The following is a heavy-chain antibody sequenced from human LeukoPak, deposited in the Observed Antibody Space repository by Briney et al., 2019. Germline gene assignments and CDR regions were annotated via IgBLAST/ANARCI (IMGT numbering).Heavy chain of an antibody. CDR2: ISGSGVMT. CDR3: ARRAGGYSHPYDY. CDR1: GFTFSNYA. D-gene: IGHD4-23*01. J-gene: IGHJ4*02. V-gene: IGHV3-23*01. Sequence: PGGSLRLSCAASGFTFSNYAMSWVRQAPGKGLEWVSGISGSGVMTYYADSVKGRFTISRDNSKNTLYLQMNSLRAEDTAVYYCARRAGGYSHPYDYWGQGILVTVSS.